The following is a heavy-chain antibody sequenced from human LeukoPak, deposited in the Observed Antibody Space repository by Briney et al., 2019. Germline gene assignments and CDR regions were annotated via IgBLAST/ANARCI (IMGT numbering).Heavy chain of an antibody. J-gene: IGHJ6*02. CDR3: AKEEYSTRYYYYGMDV. Sequence: GALRLSCAASGFTFSSYAMRWVRQAPGKGLEWVSAISGGGDSTFYADPVKGRFTISRDNSKNTLYLQMSSLRAEDTAIYYCAKEEYSTRYYYYGMDVWGQGTTVTVSS. V-gene: IGHV3-23*01. CDR2: ISGGGDST. D-gene: IGHD2-2*01. CDR1: GFTFSSYA.